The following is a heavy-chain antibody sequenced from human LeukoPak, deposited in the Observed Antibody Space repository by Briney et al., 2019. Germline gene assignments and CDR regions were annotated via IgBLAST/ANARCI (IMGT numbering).Heavy chain of an antibody. CDR3: AKDLSYGLDY. Sequence: GGSLRLSCAASGFTFSSYAMSWVRQAPGKGLEWVSAISTNKGNTYYAASVKGRFTISRDNSKNTLYLQMNSLRVDDTAVYHCAKDLSYGLDYWGRGTLVTVSS. D-gene: IGHD5-18*01. V-gene: IGHV3-23*01. CDR2: ISTNKGNT. J-gene: IGHJ4*02. CDR1: GFTFSSYA.